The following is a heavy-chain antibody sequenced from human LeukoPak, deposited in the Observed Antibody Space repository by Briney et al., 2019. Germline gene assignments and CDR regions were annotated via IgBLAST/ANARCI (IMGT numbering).Heavy chain of an antibody. D-gene: IGHD2-21*02. CDR2: INQDASEI. Sequence: GGSLRLSCAASGFTFSNYAMSWVRQAPGKGLEWVGNINQDASEINYVDSVRGRFTISRDNAKNSLHLQMNSLRAEDTAVYYCATDRDNSDWQKRFDSWGQGTLVTVSS. J-gene: IGHJ4*02. V-gene: IGHV3-7*01. CDR1: GFTFSNYA. CDR3: ATDRDNSDWQKRFDS.